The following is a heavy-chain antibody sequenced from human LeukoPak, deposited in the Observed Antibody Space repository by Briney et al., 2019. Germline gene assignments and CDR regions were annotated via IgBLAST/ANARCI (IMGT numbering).Heavy chain of an antibody. CDR2: IYYSGTT. CDR3: APMVAGTNYFDY. Sequence: TSETLSLTCTVSGGSISSSSYYWGWIRQPPDKGLEWIGSIYYSGTTFYNPSLKSRVTISVDTSKNQFSLKLNSVTAADTAVYYCAPMVAGTNYFDYWGQGTLVTVSS. J-gene: IGHJ4*02. CDR1: GGSISSSSYY. V-gene: IGHV4-39*01. D-gene: IGHD6-19*01.